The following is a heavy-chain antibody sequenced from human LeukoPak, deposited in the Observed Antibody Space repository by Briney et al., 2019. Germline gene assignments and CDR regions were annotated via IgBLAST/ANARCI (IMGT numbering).Heavy chain of an antibody. D-gene: IGHD3-22*01. Sequence: GGSLRLSCAASGFTFNTYWMNWVRQAPGKGLEWVSYISSSGSTIYYADSVKGRFTISRDNAKNSLYLQMNSLRAEDTAVYYCARDYDSSGYYDPHWGQGTLVTVSS. CDR3: ARDYDSSGYYDPH. CDR2: ISSSGSTI. J-gene: IGHJ4*02. CDR1: GFTFNTYW. V-gene: IGHV3-48*03.